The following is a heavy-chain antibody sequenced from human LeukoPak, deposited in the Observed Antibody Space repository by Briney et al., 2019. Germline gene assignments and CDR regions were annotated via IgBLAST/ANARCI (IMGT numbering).Heavy chain of an antibody. D-gene: IGHD3-3*01. CDR1: GGSISSGSYY. J-gene: IGHJ3*02. CDR2: IYYSGST. Sequence: PSQTLSLTCTVSGGSISSGSYYWSWIRQPAGKGLEWIGSIYYSGSTYYNPSLKSRVTISVDTSKKQFSLKLSSVTAADTAVYYCARPRDFWSGPGAFDIWGQGTMVTVSS. CDR3: ARPRDFWSGPGAFDI. V-gene: IGHV4-39*01.